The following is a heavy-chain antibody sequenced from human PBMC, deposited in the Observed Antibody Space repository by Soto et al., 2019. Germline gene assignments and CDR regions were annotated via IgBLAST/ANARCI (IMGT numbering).Heavy chain of an antibody. CDR2: IYHSGST. CDR1: GGSIRSSNC. Sequence: SETLSLTCAVSGGSIRSSNCWSFVRQPPGKGLERIGEIYHSGSTNYNPSLKSRVTISVDKSKNQFSLKLSSVTAADTAVYYCAREGNYDYVWGSYRRSYYFDYWGQGTLVTVSS. D-gene: IGHD3-16*02. CDR3: AREGNYDYVWGSYRRSYYFDY. J-gene: IGHJ4*02. V-gene: IGHV4-4*02.